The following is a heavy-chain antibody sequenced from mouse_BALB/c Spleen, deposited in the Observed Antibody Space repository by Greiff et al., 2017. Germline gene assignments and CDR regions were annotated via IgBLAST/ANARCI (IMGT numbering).Heavy chain of an antibody. CDR2: ISSGGSYT. D-gene: IGHD1-1*01. V-gene: IGHV5-9-4*01. J-gene: IGHJ1*01. CDR1: GFTFSSYA. CDR3: ARSNYYGSSGMGFDV. Sequence: EVKLVESGGGLVKPGGSLKPSCAASGFTFSSYAMSWVRQSPEKRLEWVAEISSGGSYTYYPDTVTGRFTISRDNAKNTLYLEMSSLRSEDTAMYYCARSNYYGSSGMGFDVWGAGTTVTVSS.